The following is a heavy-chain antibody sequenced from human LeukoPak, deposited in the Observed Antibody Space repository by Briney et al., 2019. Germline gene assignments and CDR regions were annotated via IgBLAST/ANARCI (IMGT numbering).Heavy chain of an antibody. D-gene: IGHD2-15*01. V-gene: IGHV4-4*02. Sequence: SGTLSLTCAVSGGSISSSNWWSWVRQPPGKGLEWIGEIYQSDITNYNPSLKSRVTISVDKSKNQFSLKLSSVTAADTAVYYCARVNTVDCSGGSCYSYWFDPWGQGTLVTVSS. CDR2: IYQSDIT. CDR1: GGSISSSNW. J-gene: IGHJ5*02. CDR3: ARVNTVDCSGGSCYSYWFDP.